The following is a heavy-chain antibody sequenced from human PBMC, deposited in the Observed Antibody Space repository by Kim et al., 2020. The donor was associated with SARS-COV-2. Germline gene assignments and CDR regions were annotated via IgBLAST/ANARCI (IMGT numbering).Heavy chain of an antibody. V-gene: IGHV1-69*01. D-gene: IGHD1-20*01. CDR3: ARDGIRGFIFDY. Sequence: NYAQKFQGRVTSTADESTSTAYMELSSLRSEDTAVYYCARDGIRGFIFDYWGQGTLVTVSS. J-gene: IGHJ4*02.